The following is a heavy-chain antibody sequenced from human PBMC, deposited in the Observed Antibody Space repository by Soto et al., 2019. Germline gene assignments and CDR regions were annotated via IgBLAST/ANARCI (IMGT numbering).Heavy chain of an antibody. CDR3: ARRWGRTFDY. J-gene: IGHJ4*02. D-gene: IGHD7-27*01. CDR1: GLTFNNFS. Sequence: GLTFNNFSMSWVRQAPGKGLEWVSSISGSGVNTYYTNSVKGRFTISRDNSKDTLFLQMNNLRAADTAVYYCARRWGRTFDYWGQGTLVTVSS. V-gene: IGHV3-23*01. CDR2: ISGSGVNT.